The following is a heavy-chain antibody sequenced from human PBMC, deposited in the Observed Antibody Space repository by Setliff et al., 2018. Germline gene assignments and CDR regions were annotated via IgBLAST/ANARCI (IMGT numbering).Heavy chain of an antibody. CDR3: AKALSPGQIGGYYYEMGSVYYCFLDV. CDR2: INGNSGVT. D-gene: IGHD3-22*01. J-gene: IGHJ6*03. Sequence: GASVKVSCKASADTFTGYYVHWVRQAPGQGLEWMGWINGNSGVTKYAQKFQGRVTMTSETSISIVYMDLTRLTSDDTALYYCAKALSPGQIGGYYYEMGSVYYCFLDVWGKGTTVTVSS. V-gene: IGHV1-2*02. CDR1: ADTFTGYY.